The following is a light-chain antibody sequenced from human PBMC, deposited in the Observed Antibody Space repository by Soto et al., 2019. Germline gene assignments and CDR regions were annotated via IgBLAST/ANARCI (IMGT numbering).Light chain of an antibody. V-gene: IGKV1-39*01. CDR1: QSTNNY. J-gene: IGKJ4*01. CDR2: AAS. Sequence: DIQMTQSPSSLSASVGDRVTITCRASQSTNNYLNWYQQKQGEAPKLLIYAASSLQSGVPSRFSGSGSGADFTLTISSLQPEDFATYYCQQSYSTPLTFGGGTKVEIK. CDR3: QQSYSTPLT.